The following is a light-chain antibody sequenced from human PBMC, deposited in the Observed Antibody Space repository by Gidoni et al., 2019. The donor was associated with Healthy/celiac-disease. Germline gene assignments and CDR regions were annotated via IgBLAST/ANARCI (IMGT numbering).Light chain of an antibody. J-gene: IGLJ2*01. CDR1: SSDVGGYNY. Sequence: QSALTQPPSAYGSPGQSVTISCTGTSSDVGGYNYVSWYQQHPGKAPKLMIYEVSKRPSGVPDRFSGSKSGNTASLTVSGLQAEDEAEYYCSSYAGSKNVVFGGGTKLTVL. CDR3: SSYAGSKNVV. V-gene: IGLV2-8*01. CDR2: EVS.